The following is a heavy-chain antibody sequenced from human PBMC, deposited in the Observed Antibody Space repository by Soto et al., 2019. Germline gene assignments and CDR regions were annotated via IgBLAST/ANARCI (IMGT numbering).Heavy chain of an antibody. CDR2: IKWGNGLT. Sequence: ASAKVSCKASGYPLSTYALHWVRQAPGQGLEWMEWIKWGNGLTRYAQKFKDRATMSRDTPASTAYMELSGLRSEDTAVYYCARGKGMEENYYYGGMDVWGQGTMVTVSS. CDR1: GYPLSTYA. D-gene: IGHD1-1*01. V-gene: IGHV1-3*01. CDR3: ARGKGMEENYYYGGMDV. J-gene: IGHJ6*02.